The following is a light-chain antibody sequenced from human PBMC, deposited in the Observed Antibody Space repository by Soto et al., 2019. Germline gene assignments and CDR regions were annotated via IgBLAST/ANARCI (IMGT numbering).Light chain of an antibody. Sequence: DIQMTQSPSTLSASVGDRVTITCRASQSISDWLAWYQQKPGKAHYLLIYNASSLESGVPSRFSGSGSGTEFTLTISSLQPDDFATYYCQQYYSYSETFGQGTKVDIK. CDR3: QQYYSYSET. CDR1: QSISDW. CDR2: NAS. J-gene: IGKJ1*01. V-gene: IGKV1-5*03.